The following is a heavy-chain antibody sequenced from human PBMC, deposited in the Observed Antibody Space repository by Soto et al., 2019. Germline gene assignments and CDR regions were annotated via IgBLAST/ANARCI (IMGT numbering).Heavy chain of an antibody. Sequence: QVQLVQSGAEVKNPGASVKVSCKASGYTFTRYGIGWARQAPGQGLEWMGWINTYNGNTNYAQNVQGRVTLTTDTSTSTAYMELRSLRSNDTAIYYSAMVVVFVTPSPHDVWGQGTTVIVSS. D-gene: IGHD3-16*02. CDR2: INTYNGNT. CDR3: AMVVVFVTPSPHDV. V-gene: IGHV1-18*01. CDR1: GYTFTRYG. J-gene: IGHJ6*02.